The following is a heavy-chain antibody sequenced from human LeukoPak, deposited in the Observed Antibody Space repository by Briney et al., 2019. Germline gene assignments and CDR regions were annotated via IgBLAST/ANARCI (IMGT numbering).Heavy chain of an antibody. J-gene: IGHJ5*02. CDR1: GSSISSGDYY. V-gene: IGHV4-30-4*01. D-gene: IGHD3-10*01. CDR2: IYYSGST. Sequence: SHTLSLTCTVSGSSISSGDYYWSWIRQPPGKGLEWIGYIYYSGSTYYNPSLKSRVTISVDTSKNQFSLKLSSVTAADTAVYYCARDHYYGSDLNWFDPWGQGTVVTVSS. CDR3: ARDHYYGSDLNWFDP.